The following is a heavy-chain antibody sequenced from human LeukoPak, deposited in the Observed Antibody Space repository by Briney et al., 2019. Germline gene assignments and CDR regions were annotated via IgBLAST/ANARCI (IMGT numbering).Heavy chain of an antibody. D-gene: IGHD2-8*02. CDR1: GGSISGYY. CDR2: IYTSGST. Sequence: SETLSLTCTVSGGSISGYYWRWIRQPAGKGLEWIGRIYTSGSTNYNPSLKSRVTMSVDTSKNQFSLKLSSVTAADTAVYYCASPLVDQGGDAFDIWGQGTMVTVSS. CDR3: ASPLVDQGGDAFDI. J-gene: IGHJ3*02. V-gene: IGHV4-4*07.